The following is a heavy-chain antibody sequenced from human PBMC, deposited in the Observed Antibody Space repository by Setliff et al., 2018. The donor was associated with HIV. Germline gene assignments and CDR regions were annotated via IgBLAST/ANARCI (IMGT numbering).Heavy chain of an antibody. J-gene: IGHJ5*01. D-gene: IGHD6-19*01. CDR2: IHNGRDL. Sequence: NPSETLSLTCTVSGGSITGGNYYWGWIRQPPGKGLEWIGNIHNGRDLYSNPSLTSRLTISVDTSKNQVYLKLRSATAADTAVYHCARPHSGRGGGAWFDSWGQGTLVTAPQ. CDR3: ARPHSGRGGGAWFDS. CDR1: GGSITGGNYY. V-gene: IGHV4-39*01.